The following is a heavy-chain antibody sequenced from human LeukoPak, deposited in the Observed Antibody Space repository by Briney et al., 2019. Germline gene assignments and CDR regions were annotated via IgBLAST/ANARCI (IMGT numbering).Heavy chain of an antibody. V-gene: IGHV3-21*01. D-gene: IGHD3-3*01. CDR3: AREWSDFWRGYSSDQRDGMDV. J-gene: IGHJ6*02. CDR2: ISSSSNYI. CDR1: GFTFSTYN. Sequence: KTGGSLRPSCAASGFTFSTYNMNWVRQAPGKGLEWVSSISSSSNYIYYADSVKGRFTISRDNAKNSLYLQMNSLRAEDTAVYYCAREWSDFWRGYSSDQRDGMDVWGQGTTVTVSS.